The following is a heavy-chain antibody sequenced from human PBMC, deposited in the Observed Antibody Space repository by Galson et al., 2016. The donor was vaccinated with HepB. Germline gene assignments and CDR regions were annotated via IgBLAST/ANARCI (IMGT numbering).Heavy chain of an antibody. D-gene: IGHD6-19*01. Sequence: SVKVSFKASGGTFSSYSISWVRQAPGQGLEWMGGIIPIFGTANYARKFQGRVTITADESTNTAYMELNSLRSDDTAVYYCARNPRVTGTISHFDYWGQGTLVTVSS. CDR3: ARNPRVTGTISHFDY. V-gene: IGHV1-69*13. CDR2: IIPIFGTA. J-gene: IGHJ4*02. CDR1: GGTFSSYS.